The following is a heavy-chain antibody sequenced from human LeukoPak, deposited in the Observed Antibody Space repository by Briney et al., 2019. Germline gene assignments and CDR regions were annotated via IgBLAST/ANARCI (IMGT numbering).Heavy chain of an antibody. J-gene: IGHJ2*01. CDR3: ARGPRIAPAGTLIDL. Sequence: PSQSLSLALSVVGRSIGSDYCGWVRRPPGGGAGWIVDIYYIGSTHYNTPLKSRVSISVDTAKNHFSLKLSPVSAPGTAVCYSARGPRIAPAGTLIDLWGRGTLLTVSS. V-gene: IGHV4-59*01. D-gene: IGHD6-13*01. CDR1: GRSIGSDY. CDR2: IYYIGST.